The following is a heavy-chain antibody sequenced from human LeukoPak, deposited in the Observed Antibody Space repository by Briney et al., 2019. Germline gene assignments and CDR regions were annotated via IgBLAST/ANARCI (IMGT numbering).Heavy chain of an antibody. CDR1: GFTFSSYA. CDR2: ISGSGGST. CDR3: AKRGGYSAYDTYIEN. Sequence: PGGSLRLSCAASGFTFSSYAMSWVRQAPGKGLEWVSAISGSGGSTFYADSVRGRFTISRDNSKNTLYLQMNSLRAGDTAVYYCAKRGGYSAYDTYIENWGQGTLVTVSS. J-gene: IGHJ4*02. V-gene: IGHV3-23*01. D-gene: IGHD5-12*01.